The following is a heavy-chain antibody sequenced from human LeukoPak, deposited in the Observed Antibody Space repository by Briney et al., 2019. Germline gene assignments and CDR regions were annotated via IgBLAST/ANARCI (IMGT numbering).Heavy chain of an antibody. V-gene: IGHV5-51*01. CDR2: IYPGDSDT. CDR3: ARRRGSSSWDSWFDP. Sequence: GESLKISCKGSGYSFTSYWIGWVRQMPGKGLEWMGIIYPGDSDTRYSPSFQGQVTISADKSISTAYLQWSSLKASDTATYYCARRRGSSSWDSWFDPWGQGTLVTVSS. D-gene: IGHD6-13*01. CDR1: GYSFTSYW. J-gene: IGHJ5*02.